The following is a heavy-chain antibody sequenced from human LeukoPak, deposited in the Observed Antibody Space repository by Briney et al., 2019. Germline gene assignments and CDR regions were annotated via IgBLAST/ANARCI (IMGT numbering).Heavy chain of an antibody. CDR2: IKEDGSEK. D-gene: IGHD4-23*01. Sequence: GGSLRLSCAASGLTISNYWMSWVRQAPGKGLEWVANIKEDGSEKYYVDSMKGRFTISRDNAKNSLYLQMSSLRVEDTAVYYCARDRTGGYFDYWGQGTLVTVSS. J-gene: IGHJ4*02. CDR3: ARDRTGGYFDY. CDR1: GLTISNYW. V-gene: IGHV3-7*03.